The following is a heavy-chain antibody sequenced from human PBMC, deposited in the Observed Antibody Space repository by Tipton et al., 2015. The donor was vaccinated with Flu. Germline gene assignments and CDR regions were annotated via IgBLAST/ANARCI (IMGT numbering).Heavy chain of an antibody. D-gene: IGHD3-3*01. CDR3: ARAGSAYDFWSGYYTPSFDY. V-gene: IGHV4-59*08. CDR1: GGSISSYY. Sequence: TLSLTCTVSGGSISSYYWSWIRQPPGKGLEWIGYIYYSGSTNYNPSLKSRVTISVDTSKNQFSPKLSSVTAADTAVYYCARAGSAYDFWSGYYTPSFDYWGQGTLVTVSS. CDR2: IYYSGST. J-gene: IGHJ4*02.